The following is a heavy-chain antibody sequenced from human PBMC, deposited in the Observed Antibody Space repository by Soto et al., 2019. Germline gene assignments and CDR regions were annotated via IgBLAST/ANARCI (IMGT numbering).Heavy chain of an antibody. Sequence: PSETLSLTCTVSGGSISSYYWSWIRQPPGKGLEWIGYIYYSGSTNYNPSLKSRVTISVDTSKNQFSLKLSSVTAADTAVYYCARHLGGGSSNAFDIWGQGTMVTVS. CDR2: IYYSGST. D-gene: IGHD6-19*01. J-gene: IGHJ3*02. CDR1: GGSISSYY. V-gene: IGHV4-59*08. CDR3: ARHLGGGSSNAFDI.